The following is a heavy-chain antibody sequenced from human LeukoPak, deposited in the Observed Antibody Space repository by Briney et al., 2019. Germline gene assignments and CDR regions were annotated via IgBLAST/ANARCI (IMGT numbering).Heavy chain of an antibody. D-gene: IGHD5-18*01. CDR1: GYTFTGYY. J-gene: IGHJ5*02. V-gene: IGHV1-2*02. CDR2: INPNSGGT. Sequence: ASVKVSCKASGYTFTGYYMHWVRQAPGQGLEWMGWINPNSGGTNYAQKFQGRVTMARDMSTSTVYMELSSLRSEDTAVYYCARGGTAMVTHDWFDPWGQGTLVTVSS. CDR3: ARGGTAMVTHDWFDP.